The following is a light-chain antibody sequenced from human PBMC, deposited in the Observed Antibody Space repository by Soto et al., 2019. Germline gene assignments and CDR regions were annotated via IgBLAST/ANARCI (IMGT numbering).Light chain of an antibody. Sequence: DIVMTQSPLSLPVTPGEPASISCRSSQSLLHSNGYNYLDWYLQKPGQSPQLLIYLGSNRASVVPDRFSGSGSGTDFTLKISRVEAEDVGVYYCMQAFPFGPGTKVDIK. CDR1: QSLLHSNGYNY. V-gene: IGKV2-28*01. CDR3: MQAFP. CDR2: LGS. J-gene: IGKJ3*01.